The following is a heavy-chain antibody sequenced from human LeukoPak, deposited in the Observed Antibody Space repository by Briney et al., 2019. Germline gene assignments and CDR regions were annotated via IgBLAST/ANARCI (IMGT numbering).Heavy chain of an antibody. D-gene: IGHD1-14*01. Sequence: PGGSLRLSCAASGFTFTDYWMNWVRQVPGKGLEWVANINLAGSEEFYLESVRGRFTISRDNAKNSLSLQMNNLRDEDTAVYYCAAWKGDQTTAYWGQGTLVTVSA. CDR2: INLAGSEE. V-gene: IGHV3-7*01. CDR1: GFTFTDYW. J-gene: IGHJ4*02. CDR3: AAWKGDQTTAY.